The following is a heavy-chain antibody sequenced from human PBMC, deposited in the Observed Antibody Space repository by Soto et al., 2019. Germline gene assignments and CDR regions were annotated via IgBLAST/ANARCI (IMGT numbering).Heavy chain of an antibody. D-gene: IGHD1-26*01. Sequence: QVQLVQSGAEVKKPGASVKVSCKASGYTFTSYGISWVRQAPGQGLEWMGWISAYNGNTNYAQMLQGRVTMTTDTPTSTGYMELRTPRSDDTAVYYCAREVGASYYFDYWGQGTLVTVSS. CDR1: GYTFTSYG. CDR2: ISAYNGNT. J-gene: IGHJ4*02. V-gene: IGHV1-18*01. CDR3: AREVGASYYFDY.